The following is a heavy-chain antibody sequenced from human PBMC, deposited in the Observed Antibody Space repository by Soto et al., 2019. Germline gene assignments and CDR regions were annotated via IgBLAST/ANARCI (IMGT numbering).Heavy chain of an antibody. D-gene: IGHD3-22*01. CDR1: GGSISGGDYY. J-gene: IGHJ3*02. Sequence: QVQLQESGPGLVKPSQTLSLTCTVSGGSISGGDYYWSWIRQPPGKGLEWIGYIYYSGSTYYNPSLKSRVTISVDTSKNQFSLKLSSVTAADTAVYYCARGRDLVVVTDDAFDIWGQGTMVTVSS. CDR3: ARGRDLVVVTDDAFDI. V-gene: IGHV4-30-4*01. CDR2: IYYSGST.